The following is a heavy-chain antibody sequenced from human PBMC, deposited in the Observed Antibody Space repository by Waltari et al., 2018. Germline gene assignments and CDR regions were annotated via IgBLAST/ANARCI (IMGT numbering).Heavy chain of an antibody. V-gene: IGHV3-53*01. CDR2: IYSGGST. D-gene: IGHD6-19*01. Sequence: EVQLVESGGGLIQPGGSLRLSCAASGFIVSSNYMSWVRQAPGRGLGWVSLIYSGGSTYYADSVKGRFTISRDNSKNTLYLQMDSLSVEDTAVYYCARWQQWPVRAFDYWGQGTLVTVSS. CDR1: GFIVSSNY. J-gene: IGHJ4*02. CDR3: ARWQQWPVRAFDY.